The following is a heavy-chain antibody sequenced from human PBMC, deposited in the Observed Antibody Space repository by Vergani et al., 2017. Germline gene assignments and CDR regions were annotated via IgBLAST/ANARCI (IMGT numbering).Heavy chain of an antibody. CDR1: GGSFSTGGQS. CDR2: IYTSGAT. D-gene: IGHD4-23*01. J-gene: IGHJ3*02. V-gene: IGHV4-61*02. CDR3: ASQDDHNGNPGAFDI. Sequence: QVQLQESGPGLVKPSQTLSLTCTVSGGSFSTGGQSWTWLRQSAGKGLEWIGRIYTSGATNCNPSLRSRAIMSVDASKKQFSLKLTSVTAADTAVYYCASQDDHNGNPGAFDIWGQGTKVTVSS.